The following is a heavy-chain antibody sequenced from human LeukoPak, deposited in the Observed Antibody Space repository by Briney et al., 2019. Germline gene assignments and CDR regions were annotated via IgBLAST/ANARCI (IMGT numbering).Heavy chain of an antibody. D-gene: IGHD6-13*01. J-gene: IGHJ4*02. CDR1: GGSISSLY. CDR3: ARTNPGYSSSWYFDS. Sequence: KSSETLSLTCTVSGGSISSLYWSWIRQPPGKGLEWLGHIYYTGSTNYNPSLKSRVTISVDTSKKHFSLKLSSVTAADTAVYYCARTNPGYSSSWYFDSWGQGTLVTVSS. V-gene: IGHV4-59*11. CDR2: IYYTGST.